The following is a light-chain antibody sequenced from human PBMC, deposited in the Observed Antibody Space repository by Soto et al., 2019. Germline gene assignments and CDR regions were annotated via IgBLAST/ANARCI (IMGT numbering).Light chain of an antibody. Sequence: DIQLTQSPSFLSASVGDRVTITCRASQGISSYLAWYQQKPGKAPKLLIYAASTLQSGVPSRFSGSGSGTEFTLTISTLQPEEFATYYCHHINCYPLTFGQGTKVEIK. CDR2: AAS. V-gene: IGKV1-9*01. J-gene: IGKJ1*01. CDR1: QGISSY. CDR3: HHINCYPLT.